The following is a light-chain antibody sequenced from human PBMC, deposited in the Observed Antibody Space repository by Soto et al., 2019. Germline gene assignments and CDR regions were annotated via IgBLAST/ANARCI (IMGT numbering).Light chain of an antibody. CDR3: CSYGSSPRVV. V-gene: IGLV2-23*02. Sequence: QSVLTQPASVSGSPGQSITISCTGTSSDVGSYNLVSWYQQHPGKAPKLMIYEVSKRPSGVSNRFSGSKSGNTASLTISGLHAEDEADYYCCSYGSSPRVVFGGGTKRTVL. J-gene: IGLJ2*01. CDR2: EVS. CDR1: SSDVGSYNL.